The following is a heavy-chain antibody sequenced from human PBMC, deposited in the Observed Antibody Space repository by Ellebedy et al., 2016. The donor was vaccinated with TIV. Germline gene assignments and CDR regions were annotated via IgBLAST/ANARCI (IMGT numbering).Heavy chain of an antibody. CDR2: ISSSSSYI. CDR3: AREERTSSNPDY. Sequence: GESLKISCAASGFTFSSYSMNWVRQAPGKGLEWVSSISSSSSYIYYGDSVKGRFTISRDNAKNALYLQMNSLRAEDTAVYYCAREERTSSNPDYWGQGTLVVVSS. J-gene: IGHJ4*02. V-gene: IGHV3-21*01. D-gene: IGHD2-2*01. CDR1: GFTFSSYS.